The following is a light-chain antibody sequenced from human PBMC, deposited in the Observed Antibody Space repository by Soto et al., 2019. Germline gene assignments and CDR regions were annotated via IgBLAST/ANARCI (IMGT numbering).Light chain of an antibody. V-gene: IGKV3-11*01. J-gene: IGKJ5*01. CDR2: DAS. CDR1: QSVSSY. Sequence: PGERATLSCRASQSVSSYLAWYQQKPGQGPRLLIYDASNWATGIPARFSGSGSGTDFTLTISSLEPEDFAVYYCHQRSNWPTITFGQGTRLEIK. CDR3: HQRSNWPTIT.